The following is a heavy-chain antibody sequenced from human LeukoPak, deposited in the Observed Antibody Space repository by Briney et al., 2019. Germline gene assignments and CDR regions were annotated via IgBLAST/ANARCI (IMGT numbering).Heavy chain of an antibody. CDR3: ARDRGVVVPFDS. CDR1: GGSISSYY. D-gene: IGHD2-2*01. J-gene: IGHJ4*02. CDR2: IYDSGST. Sequence: PSETLSLTCTVSGGSISSYYWNWIRQPPGKGLEWIGYIYDSGSTYYNPSLKSRVTISVDTSKNQFYLKLSSVTASDTAVYYCARDRGVVVPFDSWGLGALVTVSS. V-gene: IGHV4-30-4*08.